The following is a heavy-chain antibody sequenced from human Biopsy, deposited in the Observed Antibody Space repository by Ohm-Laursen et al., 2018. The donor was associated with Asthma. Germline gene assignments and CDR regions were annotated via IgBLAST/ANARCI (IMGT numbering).Heavy chain of an antibody. Sequence: SETLSLTCDVSGGSISVSNWWSWVRQPPGRGLEWIGQIYHLGNANYNPSLKSRVTMSVDKSKNQFSLKLTSVTAADTAVYFCAGRWRSYDSSNYYLDQWGQGTLVTVSS. CDR1: GGSISVSNW. CDR2: IYHLGNA. V-gene: IGHV4-4*02. J-gene: IGHJ4*02. D-gene: IGHD3-22*01. CDR3: AGRWRSYDSSNYYLDQ.